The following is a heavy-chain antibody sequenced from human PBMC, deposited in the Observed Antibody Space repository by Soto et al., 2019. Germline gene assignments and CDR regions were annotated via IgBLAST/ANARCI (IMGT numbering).Heavy chain of an antibody. D-gene: IGHD2-2*01. CDR3: ARLYCSSTSCYPTDIDY. CDR1: GFTFSSYG. Sequence: GESLKISCAASGFTFSSYGMHWVRQAPGKGLEWVAVIWYDGSNKYYADSVKGRFTISRDNSKNTLYLQMNSLRAEDTAVYYCARLYCSSTSCYPTDIDYWGQGTLVTVSS. V-gene: IGHV3-33*01. CDR2: IWYDGSNK. J-gene: IGHJ4*02.